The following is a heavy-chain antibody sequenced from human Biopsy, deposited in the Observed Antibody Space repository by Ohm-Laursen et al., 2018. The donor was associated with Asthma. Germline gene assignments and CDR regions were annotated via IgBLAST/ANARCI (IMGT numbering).Heavy chain of an antibody. CDR1: GGSISSGGYY. D-gene: IGHD3-10*01. V-gene: IGHV4-31*03. Sequence: TLSLTCTVSGGSISSGGYYWRWIRQHPGKGLEWIGYIYYSGSTYYNPSLKSRVTISVDTSKNQFSLKLSSVTAADTAVYYCARGHGSGSYSGGFDYWGQGTLVTVSS. CDR3: ARGHGSGSYSGGFDY. CDR2: IYYSGST. J-gene: IGHJ4*02.